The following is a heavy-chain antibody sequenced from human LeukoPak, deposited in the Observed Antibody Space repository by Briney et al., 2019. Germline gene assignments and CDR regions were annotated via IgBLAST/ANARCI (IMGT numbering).Heavy chain of an antibody. J-gene: IGHJ3*02. Sequence: SETLSLSCAVSGDSVSSGGYYWTWIRQHPGKGLEWIGYISNSGTTSYNPSLESRVSISVDTSNNQFSLRLSSVTAADTAVYYCARDVVVTSSPDAFDIWGQGTMVTVSS. CDR3: ARDVVVTSSPDAFDI. V-gene: IGHV4-31*11. CDR1: GDSVSSGGYY. CDR2: ISNSGTT. D-gene: IGHD2-21*02.